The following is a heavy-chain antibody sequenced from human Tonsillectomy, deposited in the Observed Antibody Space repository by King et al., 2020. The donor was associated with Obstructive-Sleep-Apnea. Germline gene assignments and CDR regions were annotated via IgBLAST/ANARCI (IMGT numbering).Heavy chain of an antibody. J-gene: IGHJ3*02. CDR2: ISYDGSNK. Sequence: VQLVESGGGVVQPGRSLRLSCAASGFTFSSYAMHGVRQAPGKGLEWVAVISYDGSNKYYADSVKGRFTISRDNSKNTLYLQMNSLRAEDTAVYYCASLVGDYAFDIWGQGTMVTVSS. D-gene: IGHD4-17*01. CDR3: ASLVGDYAFDI. V-gene: IGHV3-30-3*01. CDR1: GFTFSSYA.